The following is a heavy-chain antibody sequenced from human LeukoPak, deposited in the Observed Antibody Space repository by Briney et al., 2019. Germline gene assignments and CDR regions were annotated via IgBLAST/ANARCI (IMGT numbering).Heavy chain of an antibody. CDR2: IRYDGSNK. D-gene: IGHD1-26*01. J-gene: IGHJ4*02. CDR1: GFTFSSYG. V-gene: IGHV3-30*02. CDR3: AKDQRGAIPYYFDY. Sequence: GGSLRLSCAASGFTFSSYGMHWVRQAPGKGLEWVAFIRYDGSNKYYADSVKGRFIISRDNSKNTLYLQMNSLRAEDTAVYYCAKDQRGAIPYYFDYWGQGTLVTVSS.